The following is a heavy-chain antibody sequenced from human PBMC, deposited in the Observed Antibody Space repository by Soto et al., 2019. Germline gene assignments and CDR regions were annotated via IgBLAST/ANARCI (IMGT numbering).Heavy chain of an antibody. D-gene: IGHD5-12*01. CDR2: INPNGGVT. CDR1: GDSFNDYY. Sequence: VQLVQSGAEVKKPGASVKVSCKTSGDSFNDYYIHWVRQAPGQGLEWMGWINPNGGVTKYAQKFRGRVTVTRDTSIRTVYMELSSLRSDDTAVYYCARESGGATATLDYYYFYMYVWCKGTTVTVSS. V-gene: IGHV1-2*02. J-gene: IGHJ6*03. CDR3: ARESGGATATLDYYYFYMYV.